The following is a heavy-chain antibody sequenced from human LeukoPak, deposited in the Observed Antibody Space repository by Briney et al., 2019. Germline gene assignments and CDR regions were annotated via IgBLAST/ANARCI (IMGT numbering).Heavy chain of an antibody. CDR2: TYYRSKWYN. CDR1: GDSVSSISVA. CDR3: ARDLGSITWCNWFDP. Sequence: SQTLSLTCVISGDSVSSISVAWNWIRQSPSRGLEWLGRTYYRSKWYNDYAVSVKGRITINPDTSTNQFSLQLNSVTPEDTAVYYCARDLGSITWCNWFDPWGQGTLVTVS. V-gene: IGHV6-1*01. J-gene: IGHJ5*01. D-gene: IGHD6-13*01.